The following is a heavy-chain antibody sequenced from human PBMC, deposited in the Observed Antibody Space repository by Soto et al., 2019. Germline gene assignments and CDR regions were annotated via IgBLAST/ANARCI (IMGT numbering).Heavy chain of an antibody. V-gene: IGHV1-69*12. CDR3: ARDLGYYDSSGYYLTLDY. J-gene: IGHJ4*02. Sequence: QVQLVQSGAEVKKPGSSVKVSCKASGGTFSSYAISWVRQAPGQGLEWMGGIIPIFGTANYAQKFQGRVTITADESTSTAYMELSSLRSEDTAVYYCARDLGYYDSSGYYLTLDYWGQGTLVTVSS. D-gene: IGHD3-22*01. CDR2: IIPIFGTA. CDR1: GGTFSSYA.